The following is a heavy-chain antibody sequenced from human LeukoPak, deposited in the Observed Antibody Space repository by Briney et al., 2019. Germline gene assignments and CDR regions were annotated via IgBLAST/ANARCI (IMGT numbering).Heavy chain of an antibody. CDR3: ARAHDISGYYTRGCFDY. CDR2: INPNSGGT. J-gene: IGHJ4*02. V-gene: IGHV1-2*02. D-gene: IGHD3-22*01. CDR1: GYTFTGYY. Sequence: ASVTVSCKASGYTFTGYYMHWVRQAPGQGLEWMGWINPNSGGTNYAQKFQGRVTMTRDTSISTAYMELSRLRSDDTAVYYCARAHDISGYYTRGCFDYWGQGTLVTVSS.